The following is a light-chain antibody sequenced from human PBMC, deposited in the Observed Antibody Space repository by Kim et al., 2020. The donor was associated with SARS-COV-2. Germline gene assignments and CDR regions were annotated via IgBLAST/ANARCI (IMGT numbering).Light chain of an antibody. Sequence: LSPGERATLSCWASQSVGSFLAWYQQTPGLPPRLLIYGASNRATGIPARFSGSGSGTDFTLTISRLEPEDSAVYYCQKRTDWPITFGQGTRLEIK. J-gene: IGKJ5*01. CDR3: QKRTDWPIT. V-gene: IGKV3-11*01. CDR1: QSVGSF. CDR2: GAS.